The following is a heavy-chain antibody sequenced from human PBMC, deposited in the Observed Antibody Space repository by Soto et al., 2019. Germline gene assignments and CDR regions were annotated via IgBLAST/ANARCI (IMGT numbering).Heavy chain of an antibody. CDR3: ERDKITGLFDY. CDR1: GGSFSGYS. V-gene: IGHV4-34*01. CDR2: INHTGST. D-gene: IGHD2-8*02. J-gene: IGHJ4*02. Sequence: PSETLSLTCAVYGGSFSGYSWTWIRQPPGTGLEWIGEINHTGSTNYNPSLKSRVTISVDTSKNQFSLKLTSVNAAETAVYYCERDKITGLFDYCGQGSLVTVSA.